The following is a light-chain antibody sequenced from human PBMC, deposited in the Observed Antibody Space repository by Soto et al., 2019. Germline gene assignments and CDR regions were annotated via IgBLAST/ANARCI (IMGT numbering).Light chain of an antibody. Sequence: DIQMTQSPSTLSASVVERVTITFRASQSISIYLAWYQQKPGKAHKLLIYEASSLESGVPSRFSGSGSGTEFTLTISSLQPDDFATYYCQQYNSYPWTFGQGTKVDIK. CDR3: QQYNSYPWT. CDR1: QSISIY. CDR2: EAS. V-gene: IGKV1-5*03. J-gene: IGKJ1*01.